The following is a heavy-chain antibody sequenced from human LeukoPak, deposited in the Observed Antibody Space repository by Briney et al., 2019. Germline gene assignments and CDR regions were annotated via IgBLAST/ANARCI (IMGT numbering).Heavy chain of an antibody. J-gene: IGHJ4*02. V-gene: IGHV4-61*02. CDR3: ARHQYQLSALDY. D-gene: IGHD2-2*01. CDR1: GDSISSSIYY. CDR2: MSTSGSI. Sequence: SQTLSLTCTVSGDSISSSIYYWSWIRQPAGKGLEWIGRMSTSGSISYNPSLKSRVTISVDTSKNQFSLNLNSVTAADTAIYYCARHQYQLSALDYWGQGTLVTVSS.